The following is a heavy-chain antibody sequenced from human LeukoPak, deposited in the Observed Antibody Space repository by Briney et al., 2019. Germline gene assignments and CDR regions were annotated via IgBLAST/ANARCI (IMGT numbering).Heavy chain of an antibody. J-gene: IGHJ4*02. CDR2: ISSNGGST. CDR3: ARDFGLTGKVDY. D-gene: IGHD1-20*01. V-gene: IGHV3-64*01. CDR1: GFTFSRYA. Sequence: PGGSLRLSCAASGFTFSRYAMHWARQAPGKGLESVSAISSNGGSTYYANSVKGRFTISRDNSKNTLYLQMGSLGAEDLAVYYCARDFGLTGKVDYWGQGTLVTVSS.